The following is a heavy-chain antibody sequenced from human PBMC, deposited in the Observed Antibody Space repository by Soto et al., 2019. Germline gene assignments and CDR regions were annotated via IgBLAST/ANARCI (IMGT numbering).Heavy chain of an antibody. Sequence: RLSCAASGFTFSSYWMSWVRQAPGKGLEWVANIKQDGSEKYYVDSVKGRFTISRDNAKNSLYLQMNSLRAEDTAVYYCARGGSSWYNSFDYWGQGTLVTVSS. J-gene: IGHJ4*02. CDR3: ARGGSSWYNSFDY. CDR2: IKQDGSEK. D-gene: IGHD6-13*01. V-gene: IGHV3-7*03. CDR1: GFTFSSYW.